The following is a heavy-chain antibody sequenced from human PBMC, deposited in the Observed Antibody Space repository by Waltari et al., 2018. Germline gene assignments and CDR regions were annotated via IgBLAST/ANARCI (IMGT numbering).Heavy chain of an antibody. J-gene: IGHJ4*02. CDR2: ISGSGGRT. V-gene: IGHV3-23*01. Sequence: EVQLLESGGGLVQPGGSLRLSCAASGFTFSSYAMSWVRQAPGKGLEWVSAISGSGGRTYYADSVKGRFTISRDNSKNTLYLQMNSLRAEDTAVYYCAKGDDSSGQIDYWGQGTLVTVSS. CDR3: AKGDDSSGQIDY. D-gene: IGHD3-22*01. CDR1: GFTFSSYA.